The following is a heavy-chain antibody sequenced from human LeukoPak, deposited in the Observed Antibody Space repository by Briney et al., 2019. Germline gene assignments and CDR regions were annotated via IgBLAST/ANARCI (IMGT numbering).Heavy chain of an antibody. CDR3: ASELRYFDWLAYYYYYGMDV. J-gene: IGHJ6*04. V-gene: IGHV1-46*01. D-gene: IGHD3-9*01. Sequence: ASVKVSCKASGYSFTCYYMHWVRQAPGQGLEWMGRINPSGGSTSYAQKFQGRVTMTRDTSTSTVYMELSSLRSEDTAVYYCASELRYFDWLAYYYYYGMDVWGNGTTVTVSS. CDR1: GYSFTCYY. CDR2: INPSGGST.